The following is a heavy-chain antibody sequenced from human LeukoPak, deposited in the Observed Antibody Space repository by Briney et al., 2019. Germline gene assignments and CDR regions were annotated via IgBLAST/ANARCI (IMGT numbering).Heavy chain of an antibody. J-gene: IGHJ5*02. D-gene: IGHD2-2*01. Sequence: PSETLSLTCTVSGGSISSYYWSWIRQPAGKGLEWIGRIFTSGSTNYNPSLKSRVTMSVDTSKNQFSLKLSSVTAADTAVYYCARYCSSTSCSDWFDPWGQGTLVTVSS. CDR3: ARYCSSTSCSDWFDP. CDR1: GGSISSYY. CDR2: IFTSGST. V-gene: IGHV4-4*07.